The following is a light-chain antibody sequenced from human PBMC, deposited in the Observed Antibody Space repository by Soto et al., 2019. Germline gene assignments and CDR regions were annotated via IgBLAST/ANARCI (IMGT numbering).Light chain of an antibody. Sequence: QSVLTQPPSASGTPGQRVIISCSGSRSSIGSHAVNWYQQVPGAPPKRLIFSSDLRPSGVPDRFSGSKSGTSASLAISGLQSEDEADYSCAAWDDSLKAVVFGGWTKLTVL. CDR3: AAWDDSLKAVV. J-gene: IGLJ2*01. CDR2: SSD. CDR1: RSSIGSHA. V-gene: IGLV1-44*01.